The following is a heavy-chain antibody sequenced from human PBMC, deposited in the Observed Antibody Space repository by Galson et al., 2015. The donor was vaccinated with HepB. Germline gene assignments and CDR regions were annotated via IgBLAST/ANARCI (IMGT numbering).Heavy chain of an antibody. CDR1: GFTFSSYG. CDR2: IRYDGSNK. D-gene: IGHD5-18*01. Sequence: SLRLSCAASGFTFSSYGMHWVRQAPGKGLEWVAFIRYDGSNKYYADYVKGRFTISRDNSKNTLYLQMNSLRAEDTAVYYCAKDAKGYSYDLNPDWYFDHWGRGTLVTVSS. CDR3: AKDAKGYSYDLNPDWYFDH. J-gene: IGHJ2*01. V-gene: IGHV3-30*02.